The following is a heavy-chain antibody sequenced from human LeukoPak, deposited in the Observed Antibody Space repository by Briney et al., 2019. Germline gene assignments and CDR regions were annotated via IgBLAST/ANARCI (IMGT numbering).Heavy chain of an antibody. D-gene: IGHD3-10*01. CDR2: INGDGSGI. Sequence: QPGGSLRLSCAASGFTFSNYWMPWVRQAPGKGLVWVSRINGDGSGISYADSVKGRFTISRDNAKNTLYLQMNSLRVEDTAVYYCPRGGSGGNWFDPWGQGTLVTVSS. J-gene: IGHJ5*02. CDR1: GFTFSNYW. V-gene: IGHV3-74*01. CDR3: PRGGSGGNWFDP.